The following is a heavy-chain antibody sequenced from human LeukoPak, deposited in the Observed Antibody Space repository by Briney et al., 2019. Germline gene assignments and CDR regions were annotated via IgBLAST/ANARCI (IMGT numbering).Heavy chain of an antibody. CDR3: ARGTSNSPDY. J-gene: IGHJ4*02. V-gene: IGHV3-9*01. Sequence: SGGSLRLSCAASGFTFDDYAMHWVRQAPGKGLEWVSGISWNSGSIGYADSVKGRFTISRDNAKNTLYLQMNSLRAEDTAVYYCARGTSNSPDYLGQGTLVTVSS. CDR2: ISWNSGSI. CDR1: GFTFDDYA. D-gene: IGHD2-2*01.